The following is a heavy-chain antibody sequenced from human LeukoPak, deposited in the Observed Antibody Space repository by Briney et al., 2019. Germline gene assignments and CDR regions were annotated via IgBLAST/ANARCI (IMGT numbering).Heavy chain of an antibody. V-gene: IGHV3-48*01. J-gene: IGHJ5*02. Sequence: PGGSLGLSCAASGFTFSSYSMNWVRQAPGKGLEWVSYISSTSSTIYYADSVKGRFTISRDNAKNSLYLQMNSLRAEDTAVYYCARDPYSSNYWFDPWGQGTLVTVSS. CDR2: ISSTSSTI. CDR1: GFTFSSYS. CDR3: ARDPYSSNYWFDP. D-gene: IGHD6-13*01.